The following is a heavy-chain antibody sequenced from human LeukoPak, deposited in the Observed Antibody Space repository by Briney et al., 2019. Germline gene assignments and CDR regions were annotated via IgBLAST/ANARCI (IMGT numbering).Heavy chain of an antibody. CDR1: GLIFSSYS. V-gene: IGHV3-21*01. Sequence: GGCLSLSCVACGLIFSSYSMNWVREAAGRGLVWVLCISSSSSYIYYADSVKGRFTISRDNANNSLYLHMNSLRAEDTAVYYCASFRDYSNCNWGQGTLVTVSS. J-gene: IGHJ4*02. CDR2: ISSSSSYI. D-gene: IGHD4-11*01. CDR3: ASFRDYSNCN.